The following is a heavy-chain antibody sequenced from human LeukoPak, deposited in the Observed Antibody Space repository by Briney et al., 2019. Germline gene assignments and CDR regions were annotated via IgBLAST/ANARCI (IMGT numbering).Heavy chain of an antibody. V-gene: IGHV4-39*07. CDR1: GGSIGSSSYY. Sequence: TSETLSLTCTVSGGSIGSSSYYWGWIRQPPGKGLEWIGSISYSGSAYYSPSLKSRVTISVDTSKNQFSLKLSSVTAADTAVYYCARVGYTSNWYYFDYWGQGTLVTVSS. CDR2: ISYSGSA. CDR3: ARVGYTSNWYYFDY. J-gene: IGHJ4*02. D-gene: IGHD6-13*01.